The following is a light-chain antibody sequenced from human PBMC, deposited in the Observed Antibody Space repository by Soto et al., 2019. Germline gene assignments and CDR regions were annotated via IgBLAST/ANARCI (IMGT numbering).Light chain of an antibody. V-gene: IGLV2-23*01. Sequence: QSALTQPASVSGSPGQSITISCTGTSSDIGSYNLVSWYQQHPGKAPKLIIYVGSKRPSGVSNRFSGSKSGNTASLTISGLQAEDEADYYCCSYAGISTYYVFGTGTKATVL. CDR2: VGS. CDR1: SSDIGSYNL. CDR3: CSYAGISTYYV. J-gene: IGLJ1*01.